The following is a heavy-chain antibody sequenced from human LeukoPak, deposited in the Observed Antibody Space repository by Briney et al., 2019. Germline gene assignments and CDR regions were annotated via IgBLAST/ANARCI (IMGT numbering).Heavy chain of an antibody. CDR1: GYTFTGYY. V-gene: IGHV1-2*02. CDR3: ARYNSGYDIFDY. CDR2: INPNSGGT. J-gene: IGHJ4*02. D-gene: IGHD5-12*01. Sequence: ASVKVSCKASGYTFTGYYMHWVRQAPGQGLEWMGWINPNSGGTNYAQKFQGRVTMTRDTSISTAYTELSRLRSDDTAVYYCARYNSGYDIFDYWGQGTLVTVSS.